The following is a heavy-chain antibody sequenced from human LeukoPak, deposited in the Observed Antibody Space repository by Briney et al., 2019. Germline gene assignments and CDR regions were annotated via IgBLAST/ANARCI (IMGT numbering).Heavy chain of an antibody. CDR1: XFTXSSXA. D-gene: IGHD3-10*01. CDR2: ISGSGGST. CDR3: AKDARYGSGVDAFDI. J-gene: IGHJ3*02. Sequence: SXRLXCAASXFTXSSXAMSRVRQAPGXGLEWGSAISGSGGSTYYADSVKGRFTISRDNSKNTLYMQMNSLRAEDTAVYYCAKDARYGSGVDAFDIWGQGTMVTVSS. V-gene: IGHV3-23*01.